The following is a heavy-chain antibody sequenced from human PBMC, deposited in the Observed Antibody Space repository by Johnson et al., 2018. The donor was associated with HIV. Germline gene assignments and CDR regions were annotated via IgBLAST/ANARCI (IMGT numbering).Heavy chain of an antibody. Sequence: VQLMESGGGLVQPGGSLSLSCAASGFTFSTYAMTWVRQAPGKGLEWVSVISGGGGLTYYADSVNGRFTISRDNSKTTLYLQMHRLREEDTAIYYCAKIPTPLRRGDAFDIWGQGTMVTVSS. CDR2: ISGGGGLT. CDR1: GFTFSTYA. J-gene: IGHJ3*02. CDR3: AKIPTPLRRGDAFDI. V-gene: IGHV3-23*01. D-gene: IGHD3-16*01.